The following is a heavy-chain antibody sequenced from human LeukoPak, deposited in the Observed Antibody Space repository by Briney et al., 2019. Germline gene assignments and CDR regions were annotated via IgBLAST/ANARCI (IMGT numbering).Heavy chain of an antibody. CDR1: GGSFSDYY. J-gene: IGHJ4*02. CDR3: ARGKPFYGD. V-gene: IGHV4-34*01. CDR2: INHSGST. D-gene: IGHD4-17*01. Sequence: SETLSLICAVYGGSFSDYYWSWIRQPPGKGLECIGEINHSGSTNYNPSLKGRVTISVDTSKNQLSLKLSSVTAADTAVYYCARGKPFYGDWGQGTLVTVSS.